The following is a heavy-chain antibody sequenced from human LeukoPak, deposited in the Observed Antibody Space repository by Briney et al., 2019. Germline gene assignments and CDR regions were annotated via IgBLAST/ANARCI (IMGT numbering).Heavy chain of an antibody. CDR2: IIPIFGTA. J-gene: IGHJ3*02. Sequence: GASVKASCKASGGTFSSYAISWVRQAPGQGLEWMGGIIPIFGTANYAQKFQGRVAITADKSTSTAYMELSSLRSEDTAVYYCARGYCSSTSCYAFDIWGQGTMVTVSS. V-gene: IGHV1-69*06. D-gene: IGHD2-2*01. CDR1: GGTFSSYA. CDR3: ARGYCSSTSCYAFDI.